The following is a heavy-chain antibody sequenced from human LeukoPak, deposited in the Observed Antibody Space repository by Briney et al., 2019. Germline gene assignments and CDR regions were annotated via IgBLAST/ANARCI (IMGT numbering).Heavy chain of an antibody. J-gene: IGHJ3*02. CDR2: ISSDGSST. CDR3: ARRVASWHAFDI. CDR1: GFTFSSYW. D-gene: IGHD3-10*01. Sequence: GGSLRLSCAASGFTFSSYWMHWVRQAPGKGLVWVSRISSDGSSTTYADSVKGRFTISRDNAKNTLSLQMNSLRAEDAAVYYCARRVASWHAFDIWGQGTMVTVSS. V-gene: IGHV3-74*01.